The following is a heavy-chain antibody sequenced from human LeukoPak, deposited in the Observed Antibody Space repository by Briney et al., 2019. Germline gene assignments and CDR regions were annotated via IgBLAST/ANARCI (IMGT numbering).Heavy chain of an antibody. CDR2: INAGNGDT. CDR3: AREGILWFGESPYYYYGMDV. V-gene: IGHV1-3*01. D-gene: IGHD3-10*01. Sequence: ASVKVSCKASGYTFTSYAMHWVRQAPGQRLEWMGWINAGNGDTEYSQKFQGRVTITRDTSASTAYMELSSLRSEDTAVYYCAREGILWFGESPYYYYGMDVWGKGTTVTVSS. CDR1: GYTFTSYA. J-gene: IGHJ6*04.